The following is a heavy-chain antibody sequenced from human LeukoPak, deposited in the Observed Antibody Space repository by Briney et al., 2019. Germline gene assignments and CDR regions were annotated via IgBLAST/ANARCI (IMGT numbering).Heavy chain of an antibody. CDR3: ARDTVVGATFSPFDY. CDR2: IGAGGTFT. V-gene: IGHV3-23*01. J-gene: IGHJ4*02. Sequence: PGGSLRLSCTASGFTFSSYAMNWVRQAPGKGLEWVSGIGAGGTFTYYADSVKGRFTISRDNSRNTLYLQMNSLRAEDTAVYYCARDTVVGATFSPFDYWGQGTLVTVSS. CDR1: GFTFSSYA. D-gene: IGHD1-26*01.